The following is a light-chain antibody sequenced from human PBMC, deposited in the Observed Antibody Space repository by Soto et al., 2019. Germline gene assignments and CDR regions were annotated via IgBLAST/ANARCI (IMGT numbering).Light chain of an antibody. Sequence: EIVLKHSPDTLSLSPGERATLSCRASQSVKNNYLAWYQQKPGQAPRFLIYDASSRATGIPDRFSGSGSGTDFTLTISRLEPEDFAVYYCQQYGSTPLTFGGGTKV. J-gene: IGKJ4*01. CDR2: DAS. V-gene: IGKV3-20*01. CDR3: QQYGSTPLT. CDR1: QSVKNNY.